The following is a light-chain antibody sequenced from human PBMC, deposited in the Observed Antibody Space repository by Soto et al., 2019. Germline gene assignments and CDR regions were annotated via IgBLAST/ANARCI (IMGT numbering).Light chain of an antibody. Sequence: EIRMPQSHATLSVSPGETATLSCRASQSVSTKLAWYQQKPGQAPRLLINGASTGATGVPARFSGWGSGTEFTLTISSLQSEDFAVYYCQQYHNWPPITFGQGTRLEIK. V-gene: IGKV3-15*01. CDR3: QQYHNWPPIT. CDR2: GAS. CDR1: QSVSTK. J-gene: IGKJ5*01.